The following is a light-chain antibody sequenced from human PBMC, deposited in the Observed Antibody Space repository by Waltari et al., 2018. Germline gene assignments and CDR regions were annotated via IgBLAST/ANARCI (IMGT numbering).Light chain of an antibody. CDR1: QNIGSW. V-gene: IGKV1-5*03. CDR3: QQYNTYPT. Sequence: DIQLTQSPSTLSASVGDRVTINCRASQNIGSWLAWYQQKPGKAPKVLIYKASSLEIGVPSRFSGSGSGTEFSLSISSLQPDDFATYYCQQYNTYPTFGGGTKVETK. CDR2: KAS. J-gene: IGKJ4*01.